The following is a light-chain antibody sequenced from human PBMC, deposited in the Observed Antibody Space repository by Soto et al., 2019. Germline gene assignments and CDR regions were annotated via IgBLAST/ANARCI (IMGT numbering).Light chain of an antibody. CDR3: CSYAGSSTFLYV. CDR1: SSDVGNYNL. V-gene: IGLV2-23*02. CDR2: EVS. Sequence: QSVLTQPASVSGSPGQSITISCTGTSSDVGNYNLVSWYQQHPGKAPKLMIYEVSKRPSGVSNRFSGSKSGNTASLTISGLQAEDEADYYCCSYAGSSTFLYVFGTGTKLTVL. J-gene: IGLJ1*01.